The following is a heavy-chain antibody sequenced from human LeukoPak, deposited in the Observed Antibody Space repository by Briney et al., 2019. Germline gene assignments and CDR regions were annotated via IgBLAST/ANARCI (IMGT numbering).Heavy chain of an antibody. CDR3: ARGDSSGLEYYFDY. V-gene: IGHV4-61*02. D-gene: IGHD3-22*01. CDR1: GGSISSGSYY. J-gene: IGHJ4*02. CDR2: IYTSGST. Sequence: SQTLSLTCTVSGGSISSGSYYWSWIRQPAGKGLEWIGRIYTSGSTNYNPSLKSRVTISVDTSKNQFSLKLSSVTAADTAVYYCARGDSSGLEYYFDYWGQGTLVTVSS.